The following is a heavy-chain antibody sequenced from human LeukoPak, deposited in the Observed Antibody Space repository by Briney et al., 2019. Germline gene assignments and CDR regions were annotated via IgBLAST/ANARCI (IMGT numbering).Heavy chain of an antibody. J-gene: IGHJ5*02. D-gene: IGHD6-19*01. CDR3: ARDQPGTYTLSST. V-gene: IGHV3-15*01. Sequence: PGGSLRLSCAASGFTFSNAWMSWVRQAPGKGLEWVGRIKSKTDGGTTDYAAPVKGRFTISGDDSKNTLYLQMNSLRAEDTAVYYCARDQPGTYTLSSTWGQGTLVTVSS. CDR2: IKSKTDGGTT. CDR1: GFTFSNAW.